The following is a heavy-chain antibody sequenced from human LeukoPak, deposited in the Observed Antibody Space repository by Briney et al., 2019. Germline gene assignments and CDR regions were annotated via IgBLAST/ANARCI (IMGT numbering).Heavy chain of an antibody. CDR2: ISSGATTV. CDR3: ARVGDGHSVNYLDS. Sequence: GGSLRLSCTASGFTFGDYAMSWVRQAPGKGLEWVSYISSGATTVYYADSVMGRFTVSRDNANNSLYLQMNSLRDEDTAMFYCARVGDGHSVNYLDSWGQGTLVTVSS. J-gene: IGHJ4*02. CDR1: GFTFGDYA. D-gene: IGHD5-24*01. V-gene: IGHV3-48*02.